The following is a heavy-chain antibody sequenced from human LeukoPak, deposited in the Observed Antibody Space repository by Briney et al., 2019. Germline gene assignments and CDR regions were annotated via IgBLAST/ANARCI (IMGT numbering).Heavy chain of an antibody. Sequence: GGSLRLSCAASGFIFSNSWMSWVRKAPGKGLEWVGRIKSKTDGGTTDYAAPVKGRFTISRDDSKNTLYLQMNSLKTEDTAVYYCTTGDIVVVTAIPAVDYWGQGTLVTVSS. V-gene: IGHV3-15*01. CDR3: TTGDIVVVTAIPAVDY. CDR1: GFIFSNSW. CDR2: IKSKTDGGTT. J-gene: IGHJ4*02. D-gene: IGHD2-21*02.